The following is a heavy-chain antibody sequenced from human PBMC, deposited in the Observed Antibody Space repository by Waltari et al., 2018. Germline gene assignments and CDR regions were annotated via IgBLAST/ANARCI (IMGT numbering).Heavy chain of an antibody. CDR3: AKGFPTPYDFDY. V-gene: IGHV3-21*01. J-gene: IGHJ4*02. Sequence: EVRLVESGGGLVKPGGSLGLSCAAAGFIFSSNNMNWVRQAPGKGLEWVSLKSRSSNYKDYAHTVKGRFTISRDNAKNSLYLQMNSLRGEDTAIYYCAKGFPTPYDFDYWGQGTLVTVSS. CDR2: KSRSSNYK. D-gene: IGHD4-17*01. CDR1: GFIFSSNN.